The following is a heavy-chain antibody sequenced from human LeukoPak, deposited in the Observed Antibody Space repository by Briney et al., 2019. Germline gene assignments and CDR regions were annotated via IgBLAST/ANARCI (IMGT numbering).Heavy chain of an antibody. D-gene: IGHD1-14*01. J-gene: IGHJ4*02. Sequence: GGSLRLSCAASGFSLSTWSINWVRQAPGKGLEWVSSISSNSRYIYYADSVKGRFTISRDNAENSLFLQMNSLRAEDTAVYYCARENHGSFDYWGQGTLVTVSS. CDR1: GFSLSTWS. CDR2: ISSNSRYI. CDR3: ARENHGSFDY. V-gene: IGHV3-21*01.